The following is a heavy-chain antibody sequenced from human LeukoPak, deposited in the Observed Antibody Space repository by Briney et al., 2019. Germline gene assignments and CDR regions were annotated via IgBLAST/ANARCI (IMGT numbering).Heavy chain of an antibody. CDR3: ARAPSEIGGYYPEYFRH. D-gene: IGHD3-22*01. CDR2: IKSDGST. V-gene: IGHV3-74*01. CDR1: GFTFSSYW. Sequence: AGGSLRLSCAASGFTFSSYWMHWVRQAPGKGLGWVSRIKSDGSTRYADSVKGRFTISRDNAKNTVSLQMNSLRAEDTGVYYCARAPSEIGGYYPEYFRHWGQGTLVTVSP. J-gene: IGHJ1*01.